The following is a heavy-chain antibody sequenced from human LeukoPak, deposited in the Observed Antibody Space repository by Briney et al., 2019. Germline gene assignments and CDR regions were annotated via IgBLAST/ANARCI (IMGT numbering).Heavy chain of an antibody. Sequence: PGGSLRLSCAASGFTFSNYPMSWVRQAPGKGLEWVSGINERVDSVYYADSVRGRFTIARDNSKNTPYLHINSLRAEDTAVYYCASHLRTSDYWGQGTLVTVSS. J-gene: IGHJ4*02. V-gene: IGHV3-23*01. CDR3: ASHLRTSDY. CDR2: INERVDSV. CDR1: GFTFSNYP.